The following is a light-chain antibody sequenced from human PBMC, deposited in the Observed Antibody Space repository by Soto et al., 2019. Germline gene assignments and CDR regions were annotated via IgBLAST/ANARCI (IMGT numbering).Light chain of an antibody. CDR1: PSVPNY. CDR2: GAF. CDR3: QQPNIWPPDT. Sequence: EIVLTQSPATLSLSPGERATLSCRASPSVPNYLAWYQQKPGQAPRLLIYGAFNRATGIPARFSGSGSGADFTHTISSLEPEDFAVYYCQQPNIWPPDTFGQATRLEIK. J-gene: IGKJ5*01. V-gene: IGKV3-11*01.